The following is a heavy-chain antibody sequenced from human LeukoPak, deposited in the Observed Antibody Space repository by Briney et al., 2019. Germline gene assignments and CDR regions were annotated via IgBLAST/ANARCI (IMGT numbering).Heavy chain of an antibody. J-gene: IGHJ4*02. CDR3: ARSTNYAFDF. V-gene: IGHV6-1*01. D-gene: IGHD1-7*01. CDR1: GDSVPGSGVV. Sequence: SHTLSLICVVSGDSVPGSGVVWQWIRQSPSRGLERQGKTYYWSKWYYDYAISVNSRITIKPDTSRNQFSLQLDSVTPDDTAMYFCARSTNYAFDFWGPGVLVTVS. CDR2: TYYWSKWYY.